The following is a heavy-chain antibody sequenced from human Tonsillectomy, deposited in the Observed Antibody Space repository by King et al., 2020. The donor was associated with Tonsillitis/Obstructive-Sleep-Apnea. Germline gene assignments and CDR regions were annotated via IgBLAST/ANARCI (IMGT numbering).Heavy chain of an antibody. CDR2: INPNSGGT. CDR1: GYTFTGYY. Sequence: VQLVESGAEVKKPGASVKVSCKASGYTFTGYYMHWVRQAPGQGLEWMGRINPNSGGTNYAQKFQGRVTMTRDTSISTAYMALSRLRSDDTAVYYCASLMSATTSLSTPLDYWGQGTLVTVSS. D-gene: IGHD6-6*01. J-gene: IGHJ4*02. V-gene: IGHV1-2*06. CDR3: ASLMSATTSLSTPLDY.